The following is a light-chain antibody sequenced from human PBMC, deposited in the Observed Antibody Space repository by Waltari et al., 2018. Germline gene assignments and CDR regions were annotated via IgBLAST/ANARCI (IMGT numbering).Light chain of an antibody. CDR1: QSLLYSSNNKNY. V-gene: IGKV4-1*01. Sequence: IVMTQSPDSLAGSLGERATINCKSSQSLLYSSNNKNYLAWYQQKPGQPPKLLISWASTRESGVPDRFSGSGFGTDFSLTINSLLPEDVAVYYCQQYYSSYTFGQGPSWRSN. CDR2: WAS. CDR3: QQYYSSYT. J-gene: IGKJ2*01.